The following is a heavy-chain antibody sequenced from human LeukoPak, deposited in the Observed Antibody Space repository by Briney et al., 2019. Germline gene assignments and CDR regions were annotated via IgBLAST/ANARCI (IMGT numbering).Heavy chain of an antibody. CDR1: GFTFNSHA. CDR3: ARGLFGDLDY. CDR2: ISAGGDRT. D-gene: IGHD3-10*01. V-gene: IGHV3-23*01. J-gene: IGHJ4*02. Sequence: GGSLKLSGTAPGFTFNSHAMTGFGKTQGKGLEWVSTISAGGDRTYYADSVKGRFTISRDNSKNTLYLQMSSLRAEDTAVYYCARGLFGDLDYWGQGTLVTVSS.